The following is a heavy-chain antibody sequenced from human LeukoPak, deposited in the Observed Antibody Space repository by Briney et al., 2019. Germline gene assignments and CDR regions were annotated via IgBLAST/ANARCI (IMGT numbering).Heavy chain of an antibody. D-gene: IGHD1-26*01. CDR2: INHSGST. V-gene: IGHV4-34*01. Sequence: PSETLSLTCAVYGGSFSGYYWSWIRQPPGKGLEWIGEINHSGSTNYNPSLKSRVTMSVDTSKNQFSLKLSSVTAADTAVYYCARGDSGSYLGSYYYYMDVWGKGTTVTVSS. CDR1: GGSFSGYY. CDR3: ARGDSGSYLGSYYYYMDV. J-gene: IGHJ6*03.